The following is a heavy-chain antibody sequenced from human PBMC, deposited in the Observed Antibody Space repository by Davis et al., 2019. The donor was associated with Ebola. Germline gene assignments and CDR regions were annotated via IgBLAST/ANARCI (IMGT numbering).Heavy chain of an antibody. CDR2: INPNSGGT. CDR3: ARDRSIVGATVPPGY. Sequence: AASVKVSCKASGYTFTGYYMHWVRQAPGQGLEWMGRINPNSGGTNYAQKFQGRVTMTGDTSTSTAYMELRSLRSDDTAVYYCARDRSIVGATVPPGYWGQGTLVTVSS. CDR1: GYTFTGYY. J-gene: IGHJ4*02. D-gene: IGHD1-26*01. V-gene: IGHV1-2*06.